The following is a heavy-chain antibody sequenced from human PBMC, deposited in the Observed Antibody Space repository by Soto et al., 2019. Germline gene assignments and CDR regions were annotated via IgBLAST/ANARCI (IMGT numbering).Heavy chain of an antibody. D-gene: IGHD2-2*01. V-gene: IGHV4-31*03. CDR1: GGSISSGGYY. J-gene: IGHJ4*02. Sequence: SETLSLTCTVSGGSISSGGYYWSWIRQHPGKGLEWIGYIYYSGSTYYNPSLKSRVTISVDTSKNQFSLKLSSVTAADTAVYYCARVRAGYAHSYYFDYWGQGTLVNVSS. CDR3: ARVRAGYAHSYYFDY. CDR2: IYYSGST.